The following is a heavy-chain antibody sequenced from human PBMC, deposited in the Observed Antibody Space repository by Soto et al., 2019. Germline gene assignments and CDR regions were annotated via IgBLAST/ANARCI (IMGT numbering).Heavy chain of an antibody. Sequence: SETLSLTCAVYGGSFSGYCWSWIRQPPGKGLEWIGEINHIGRTNYNPSLKSRVTISVDTSKSQFSLKLSSVTAADTAVYYCARGRKYYDFWSGYSHPRYYFNYWGQGTLVTVS. J-gene: IGHJ4*02. CDR3: ARGRKYYDFWSGYSHPRYYFNY. D-gene: IGHD3-3*01. CDR1: GGSFSGYC. CDR2: INHIGRT. V-gene: IGHV4-34*01.